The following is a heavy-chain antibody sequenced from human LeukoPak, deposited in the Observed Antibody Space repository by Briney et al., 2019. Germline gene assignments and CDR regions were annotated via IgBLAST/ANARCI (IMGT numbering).Heavy chain of an antibody. Sequence: PSETLSLTCTVSGGSINNYYWSWIRQPPGKGLEWIGYVYSSGLTNYNPSLRSRVTISIDTSRSQFFLKLSSVTAADTAVYYCARVCCGYSGLDYWGQGTLVTVSS. CDR3: ARVCCGYSGLDY. CDR2: VYSSGLT. V-gene: IGHV4-59*12. J-gene: IGHJ4*02. D-gene: IGHD5-12*01. CDR1: GGSINNYY.